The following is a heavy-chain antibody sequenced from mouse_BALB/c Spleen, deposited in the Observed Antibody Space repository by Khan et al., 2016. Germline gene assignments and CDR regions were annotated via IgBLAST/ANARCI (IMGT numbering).Heavy chain of an antibody. CDR1: GDPITSGY. D-gene: IGHD2-1*01. V-gene: IGHV3-8*02. CDR2: ISYCGST. J-gene: IGHJ2*01. Sequence: EVQLQESGPSLVKPSQTLSLTCSVTGDPITSGYWYWIRNFPGNKLEYMGYISYCGSTHYNPSLKSSISTTRDTSTNQFYPQLNCVTHEDTANYYYSASVGNFFAYGGQGTTLTISS. CDR3: SASVGNFFAY.